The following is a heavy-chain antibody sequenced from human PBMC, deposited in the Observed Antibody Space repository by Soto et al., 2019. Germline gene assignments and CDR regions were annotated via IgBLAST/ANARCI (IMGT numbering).Heavy chain of an antibody. D-gene: IGHD5-18*01. CDR3: VTADRRYYQDV. J-gene: IGHJ6*03. CDR2: IYYSGST. V-gene: IGHV4-59*01. Sequence: SETLSLTCTVSGGFISSYYCIWFRQPPGKGLEWIGYIYYSGSTNYNPSLKSRVTISVDTSKNQFSLKLSSVTAADTAVYYCVTADRRYYQDVWGKGTTVTVSS. CDR1: GGFISSYY.